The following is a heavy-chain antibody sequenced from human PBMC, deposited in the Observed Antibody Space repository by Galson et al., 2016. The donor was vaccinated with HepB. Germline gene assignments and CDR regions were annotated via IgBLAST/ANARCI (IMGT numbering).Heavy chain of an antibody. V-gene: IGHV3-30*04. CDR2: ISYDGSRR. Sequence: SLRLSCAASGFTFSTHAMSWVRQAPGKGLEWVSVISYDGSRRYYADSVKGRFTIYRDNSKNTLFLQMNSLTGEDTAVYFCARDPDYNNSTGTFDYWGQGSLVTVSS. D-gene: IGHD3-9*01. J-gene: IGHJ4*02. CDR1: GFTFSTHA. CDR3: ARDPDYNNSTGTFDY.